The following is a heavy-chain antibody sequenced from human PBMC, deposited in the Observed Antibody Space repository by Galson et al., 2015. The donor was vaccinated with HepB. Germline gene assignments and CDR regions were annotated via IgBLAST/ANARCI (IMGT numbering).Heavy chain of an antibody. D-gene: IGHD5-18*01. CDR1: GFTVSSNY. Sequence: SLRLSCAASGFTVSSNYMSWVRQAPGKGLEWVSVIYSGGSTYYADSVKGRFTISRDNSKNTLYLQMNSLRAEDTAVYYCARMGYSYGYGFDYWGQGTLVTVSS. CDR3: ARMGYSYGYGFDY. CDR2: IYSGGST. J-gene: IGHJ4*02. V-gene: IGHV3-53*01.